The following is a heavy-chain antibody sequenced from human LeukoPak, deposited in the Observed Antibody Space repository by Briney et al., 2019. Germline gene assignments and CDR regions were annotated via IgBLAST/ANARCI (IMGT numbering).Heavy chain of an antibody. CDR2: IYYSGST. J-gene: IGHJ4*02. D-gene: IGHD6-6*01. CDR3: ARASIAARRYFDY. V-gene: IGHV4-59*01. CDR1: GGSISSYY. Sequence: SETLSLTCTVSGGSISSYYWSWIRQPPGKGLEWIGYIYYSGSTNYNPSLKSRVTISVDTSKNQFSLKLSSVTAADTAVYYCARASIAARRYFDYWGQETLVTVSS.